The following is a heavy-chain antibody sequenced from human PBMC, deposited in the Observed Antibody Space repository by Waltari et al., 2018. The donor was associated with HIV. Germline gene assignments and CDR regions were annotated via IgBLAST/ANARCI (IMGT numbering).Heavy chain of an antibody. Sequence: EVQLVESGGGLVKPGGSLRLSCAASGFTFSSYSMNWVRQAPGKGLEWVSSISSSSSYIYYADSVKGRFTISRDNAKNSLYLQMNSLRAEDTAVYYCASYPVGGWTIQSNPYWGQGTLVTVSS. CDR1: GFTFSSYS. CDR3: ASYPVGGWTIQSNPY. CDR2: ISSSSSYI. V-gene: IGHV3-21*01. D-gene: IGHD2-15*01. J-gene: IGHJ4*02.